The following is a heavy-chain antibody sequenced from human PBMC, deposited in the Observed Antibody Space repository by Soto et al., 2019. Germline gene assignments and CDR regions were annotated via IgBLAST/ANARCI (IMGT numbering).Heavy chain of an antibody. CDR1: GFTFSSYG. J-gene: IGHJ6*02. Sequence: PGGSLRLSCAASGFTFSSYGMHWVRQAPGKGLEWVAVISYDGSNKYYADSVKGRFTISRDNSKSTLYLQMNSPRAEDTAVYYCAKADCSSTSCYRYYYYYYGMDVWGQGTTVTVSS. CDR2: ISYDGSNK. D-gene: IGHD2-2*02. CDR3: AKADCSSTSCYRYYYYYYGMDV. V-gene: IGHV3-30*18.